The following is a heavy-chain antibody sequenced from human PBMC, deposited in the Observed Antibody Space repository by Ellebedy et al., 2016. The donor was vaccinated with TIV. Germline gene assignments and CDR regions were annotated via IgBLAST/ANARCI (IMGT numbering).Heavy chain of an antibody. D-gene: IGHD1-26*01. CDR3: ARRGNYLGDAFDM. J-gene: IGHJ3*02. CDR1: GFTFDMYS. Sequence: GGSLRLXCAASGFTFDMYSMNWVRQAAGKGLEWISFIIGTGSTTYYADSVRGRLTVSRDNAKNSLYLQMNSLRDEDTALYYCARRGNYLGDAFDMWGHGAVVIVSS. CDR2: IIGTGSTT. V-gene: IGHV3-48*02.